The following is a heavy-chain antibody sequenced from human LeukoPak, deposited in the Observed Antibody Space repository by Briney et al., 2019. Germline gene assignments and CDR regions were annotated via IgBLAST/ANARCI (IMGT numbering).Heavy chain of an antibody. Sequence: GESLRLSCAASGFTFSSYSMNWVRQAPGKGLEWVSYISSSSSTIYYADSVKGRFTISRDNAKNSLYLQMNSLRAEDTAVHYCAREGYDFWGVYMDVWGKGTTVTVSS. V-gene: IGHV3-48*01. CDR3: AREGYDFWGVYMDV. D-gene: IGHD3-3*01. J-gene: IGHJ6*03. CDR2: ISSSSSTI. CDR1: GFTFSSYS.